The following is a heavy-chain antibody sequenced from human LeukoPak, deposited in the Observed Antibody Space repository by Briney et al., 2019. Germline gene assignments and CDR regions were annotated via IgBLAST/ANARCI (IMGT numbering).Heavy chain of an antibody. V-gene: IGHV4-34*01. D-gene: IGHD3-10*01. Sequence: SETLSLTCAVYGGSFSGYYWSWIRQPPGKGLEWIGEINHSGSTNNNPSLKSRVTISVDTSKNQFSLKLSSVTAADTAVYYCARADYYGSGSYKRSTRYYFDYWGQGTLVTVSS. J-gene: IGHJ4*02. CDR2: INHSGST. CDR1: GGSFSGYY. CDR3: ARADYYGSGSYKRSTRYYFDY.